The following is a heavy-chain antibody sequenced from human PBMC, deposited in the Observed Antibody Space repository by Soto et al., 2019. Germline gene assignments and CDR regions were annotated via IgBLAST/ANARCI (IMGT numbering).Heavy chain of an antibody. J-gene: IGHJ3*02. D-gene: IGHD1-26*01. V-gene: IGHV1-46*01. CDR3: ATKKSGSYRDPAFDI. Sequence: ASVKVSCKASGYTFTSYYMHWVRQAPGQGLEWMGIINPSGGSTSYAQKFQGRVTMTRDTSTSTVYMELSSLRSEDTAVYYCATKKSGSYRDPAFDIWGQGTMVTVSS. CDR2: INPSGGST. CDR1: GYTFTSYY.